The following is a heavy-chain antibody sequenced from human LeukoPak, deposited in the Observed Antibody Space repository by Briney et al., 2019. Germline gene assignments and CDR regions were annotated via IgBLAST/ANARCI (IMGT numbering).Heavy chain of an antibody. J-gene: IGHJ5*02. CDR1: GESISGFY. CDR3: AREYGSGSEFDP. CDR2: IYYSGST. Sequence: SETLSLTCTVSGESISGFYWTWIRQPPGKGLEWIGYIYYSGSTNYNPSLKSRVTISVDTSKNQFSLKLSSVTAADTAVYYCAREYGSGSEFDPWGQGTLVTVSS. D-gene: IGHD3-10*01. V-gene: IGHV4-59*01.